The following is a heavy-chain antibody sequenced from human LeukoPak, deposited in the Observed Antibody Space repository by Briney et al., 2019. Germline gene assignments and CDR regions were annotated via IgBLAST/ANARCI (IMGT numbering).Heavy chain of an antibody. V-gene: IGHV4-34*01. CDR3: ARGLSLVGATNDY. CDR1: GGSFSGYY. CDR2: INHSGST. Sequence: PSETLSLTCAVYGGSFSGYYWSWIRQPPGKGLEWIGEINHSGSTNYNPSPKSRVTISVDTSKNQFSLKLSSVTAADTAVYYCARGLSLVGATNDYWGQGTLVTVSS. J-gene: IGHJ4*02. D-gene: IGHD1-26*01.